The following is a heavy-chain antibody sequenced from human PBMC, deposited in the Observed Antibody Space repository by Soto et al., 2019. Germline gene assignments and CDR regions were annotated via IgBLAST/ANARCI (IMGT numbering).Heavy chain of an antibody. D-gene: IGHD6-19*01. CDR1: GYTFTSKG. CDR2: ISAYNGNT. J-gene: IGHJ4*02. V-gene: IGHV1-18*01. CDR3: ARAREQWLPTGEYFDY. Sequence: ASVKVSCKASGYTFTSKGSSGVRQAPGQGLEWMGWISAYNGNTNYAQKLQGRVTMTTDTSTSTAYMELRSLRYDDTAVYYCARAREQWLPTGEYFDYWGQGTLVTVSS.